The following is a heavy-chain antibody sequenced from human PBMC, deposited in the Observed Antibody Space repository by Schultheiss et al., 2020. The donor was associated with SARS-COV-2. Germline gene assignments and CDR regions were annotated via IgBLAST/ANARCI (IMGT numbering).Heavy chain of an antibody. V-gene: IGHV1-18*01. J-gene: IGHJ4*02. D-gene: IGHD5-24*01. CDR2: ISAYNGNT. CDR1: GYTFTSYG. Sequence: ASVKVSCKASGYTFTSYGISWVRQAPGQGLEWMGWISAYNGNTNYARKLQGRVTMTTDTSTSTAYMELRSLRSDDTAVYYCARDPMASPHYYFDYWGQGTLVTVSS. CDR3: ARDPMASPHYYFDY.